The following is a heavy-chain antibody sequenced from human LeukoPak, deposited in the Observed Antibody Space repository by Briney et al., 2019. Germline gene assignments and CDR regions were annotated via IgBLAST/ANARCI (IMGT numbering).Heavy chain of an antibody. V-gene: IGHV3-11*01. Sequence: GGSLRLSCAASGFSFSDYYMSWIRQAPGKGLERVSYLDPSGSPIYYADSVKGRFTIFRDKAEKALYLQMNSLRDDDTAVYYCARGHWQIEVWGQGTQVTVSS. CDR3: ARGHWQIEV. D-gene: IGHD2/OR15-2a*01. CDR2: LDPSGSPI. J-gene: IGHJ4*02. CDR1: GFSFSDYY.